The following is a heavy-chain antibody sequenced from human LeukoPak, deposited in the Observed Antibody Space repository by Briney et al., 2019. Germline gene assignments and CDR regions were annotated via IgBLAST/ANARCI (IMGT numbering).Heavy chain of an antibody. D-gene: IGHD3-10*01. V-gene: IGHV3-7*03. CDR2: IKQGGREE. CDR3: ARGNGGWFDS. CDR1: EFIFSDYW. Sequence: SGGSLRLSCVASEFIFSDYWMSWVRQAPGKGLEWVTNIKQGGREEKYVGSVKGRFAISRDDAKSTLYLQMDSLSGDDTAVYYCARGNGGWFDSWGRGTLVTVSS. J-gene: IGHJ5*01.